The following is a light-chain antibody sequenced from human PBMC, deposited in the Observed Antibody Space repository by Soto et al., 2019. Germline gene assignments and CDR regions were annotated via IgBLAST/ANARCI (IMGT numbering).Light chain of an antibody. CDR1: NIGSRS. J-gene: IGLJ2*01. CDR3: QVWDSNTDHL. V-gene: IGLV3-21*02. Sequence: SYELTQPPSVSVAPGQTATITCGGPNIGSRSVHWYQLKPRQAPVLVVFDDSDRPSGIPERFSGSNSGNTATLTINRVEGGDEADYFCQVWDSNTDHLFGRGTKLTVL. CDR2: DDS.